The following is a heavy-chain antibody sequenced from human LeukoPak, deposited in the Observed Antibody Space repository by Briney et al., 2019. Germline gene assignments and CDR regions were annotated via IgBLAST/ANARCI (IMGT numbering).Heavy chain of an antibody. V-gene: IGHV1-24*01. CDR2: FDPEHRGA. Sequence: ASVKVSCKVSGYSLTDLYMHWVRQAPGNGLEWMGGFDPEHRGAIYAQKFQGRVSMTEDTSTDTAYMELSSLRSEDTAVYYCAAGGIYSLLDYWGQGTLVTVSS. CDR1: GYSLTDLY. CDR3: AAGGIYSLLDY. D-gene: IGHD1-26*01. J-gene: IGHJ4*02.